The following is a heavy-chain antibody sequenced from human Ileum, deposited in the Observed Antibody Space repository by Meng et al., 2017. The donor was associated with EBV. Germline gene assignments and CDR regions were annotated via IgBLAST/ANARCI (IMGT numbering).Heavy chain of an antibody. J-gene: IGHJ4*02. D-gene: IGHD3-10*01. V-gene: IGHV1-69*06. Sequence: VQSGQFGPEVKNPGSSVKVYGKSYGSTFSVYGITWVRQAPGQGLEWMGGIIPALGTPKYARKFQDRLTITADKSTSTGYMELHSLTSNDTAVYFCARGTGADYWGQGTLVTVSS. CDR2: IIPALGTP. CDR3: ARGTGADY. CDR1: GSTFSVYG.